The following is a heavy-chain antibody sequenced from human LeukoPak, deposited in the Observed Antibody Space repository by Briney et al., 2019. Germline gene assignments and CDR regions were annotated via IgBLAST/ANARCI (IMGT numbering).Heavy chain of an antibody. J-gene: IGHJ3*02. CDR3: ARVVGSYYDSSGDAFDI. V-gene: IGHV4-59*01. CDR2: IYYSGST. Sequence: PSETLSLTCTVSGGSISSYYWSWIRQPPGKGLEWIGYIYYSGSTNYNPSLKSRVTISVDTSKNQFSLKLSSVTAAGTAVYYCARVVGSYYDSSGDAFDIWGQGTMVTASS. D-gene: IGHD3-22*01. CDR1: GGSISSYY.